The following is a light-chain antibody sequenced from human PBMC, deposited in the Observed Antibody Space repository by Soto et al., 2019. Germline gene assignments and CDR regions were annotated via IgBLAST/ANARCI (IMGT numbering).Light chain of an antibody. CDR3: QQRTNWPPTHT. CDR1: QSVLYSSNNKNY. Sequence: DIVMTQSPDSLAVSLGERATINCKSSQSVLYSSNNKNYLAWYQQKPGQPPKLLIYWASTRESGVPDRFSGSGSGTDFTLTISSLQAEDVAVYYCQQRTNWPPTHTFGQGTKLEIK. J-gene: IGKJ2*01. V-gene: IGKV4-1*01. CDR2: WAS.